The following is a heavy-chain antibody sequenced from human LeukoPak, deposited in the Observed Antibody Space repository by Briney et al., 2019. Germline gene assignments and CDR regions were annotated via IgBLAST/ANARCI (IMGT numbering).Heavy chain of an antibody. J-gene: IGHJ5*02. CDR2: MNPNSGNT. CDR3: ARGPWPTSAYYYDSSGYYNH. CDR1: GYTFTSYD. V-gene: IGHV1-8*01. D-gene: IGHD3-22*01. Sequence: ASVKVSCKASGYTFTSYDINWVRQATGQGLEWMGWMNPNSGNTGYAQKFQGRVTTTRNTSISTAYMELSSLRSEDTAVYYCARGPWPTSAYYYDSSGYYNHWGQGTLVTVSS.